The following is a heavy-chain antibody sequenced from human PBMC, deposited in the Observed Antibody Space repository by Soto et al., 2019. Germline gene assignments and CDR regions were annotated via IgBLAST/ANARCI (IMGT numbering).Heavy chain of an antibody. CDR1: GGSISSGGYY. CDR3: ARGYYYDSSGYYLDLEGDAFDI. J-gene: IGHJ3*02. D-gene: IGHD3-22*01. Sequence: TSETLSLTCTVSGGSISSGGYYWSWIRQHPGKGLEWIGYIYYSGSTYYNPSLKSRVTISVDTSKNQFSLKLSSVTAADTAVYYCARGYYYDSSGYYLDLEGDAFDIWGQGTMVTVSS. V-gene: IGHV4-31*03. CDR2: IYYSGST.